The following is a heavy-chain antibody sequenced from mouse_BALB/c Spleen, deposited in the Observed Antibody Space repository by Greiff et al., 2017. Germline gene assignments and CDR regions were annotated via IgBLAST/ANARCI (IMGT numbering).Heavy chain of an antibody. CDR1: GFTFSDYY. J-gene: IGHJ3*01. V-gene: IGHV5-4*02. D-gene: IGHD1-2*01. CDR3: ARDRTTATPFAY. Sequence: EVMLVESGGGLVKPGGSLKLSCAASGFTFSDYYMYWVRQTPEKRLEWVATISDGGSYTYYPDSVKGRFTISRDNAKNNLYLQMSSLKSEDTAMYYCARDRTTATPFAYWGQGTLVTVSA. CDR2: ISDGGSYT.